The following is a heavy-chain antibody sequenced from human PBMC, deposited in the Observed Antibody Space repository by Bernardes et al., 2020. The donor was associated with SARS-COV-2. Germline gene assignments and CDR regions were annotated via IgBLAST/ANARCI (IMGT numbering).Heavy chain of an antibody. CDR3: ARVGVVDNAENFRY. D-gene: IGHD3-3*01. V-gene: IGHV3-66*02. CDR1: GLFVGNSY. Sequence: GGSLRLSCAASGLFVGNSYMSWLRQAPGKGPEWLSVIYSGGITNYADSVRGRFTISRDSSKNTLYLQMNSLRTEDTAVYYCARVGVVDNAENFRYWGQGTLVTVSS. CDR2: IYSGGIT. J-gene: IGHJ1*01.